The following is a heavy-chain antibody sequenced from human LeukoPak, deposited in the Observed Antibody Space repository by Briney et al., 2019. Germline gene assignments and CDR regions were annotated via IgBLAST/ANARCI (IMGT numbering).Heavy chain of an antibody. D-gene: IGHD2-2*01. Sequence: SDTLSLTWPVSGGSISSTTYCSAWIRQPPGKGLEWIGRIYYSGVTYSTPSLKTRVTISVDTSKNQFSLNLTSVSAADTAVYYCARHPNQPSNTRGTLFDPWGQGTLVTVSS. J-gene: IGHJ5*02. CDR1: GGSISSTTYC. V-gene: IGHV4-39*01. CDR3: ARHPNQPSNTRGTLFDP. CDR2: IYYSGVT.